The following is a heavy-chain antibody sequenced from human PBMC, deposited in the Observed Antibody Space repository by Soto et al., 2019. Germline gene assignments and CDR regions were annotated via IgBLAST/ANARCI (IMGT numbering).Heavy chain of an antibody. CDR3: ASVTYGDYVGYLDP. V-gene: IGHV4-30-2*01. D-gene: IGHD4-17*01. CDR1: GDTISTGGYT. Sequence: QLQLQESGSRLVKSSETLSLTCDVSGDTISTGGYTWAWIRHPPGKALELIGHTYHSGNPYYHPSLKSRVIITVVRSKNQFYLQVRSVTAEDTAVYYCASVTYGDYVGYLDPWGQGIQVTVSS. J-gene: IGHJ5*02. CDR2: TYHSGNP.